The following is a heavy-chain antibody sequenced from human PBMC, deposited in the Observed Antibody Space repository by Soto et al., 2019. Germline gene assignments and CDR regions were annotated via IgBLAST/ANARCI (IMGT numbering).Heavy chain of an antibody. CDR3: ARDSSTQHILGAPFP. Sequence: QVQLVQSGAEVKKPGASVKVSCKASGYTFTNYVISWVRQAPGQGLEWMGWISAYNGNTNYAQKLQGRVTMTTDTSTRTAYMELRSLRSDDTAVYYCARDSSTQHILGAPFPWGQGALVTVSS. V-gene: IGHV1-18*01. CDR2: ISAYNGNT. D-gene: IGHD1-26*01. J-gene: IGHJ5*02. CDR1: GYTFTNYV.